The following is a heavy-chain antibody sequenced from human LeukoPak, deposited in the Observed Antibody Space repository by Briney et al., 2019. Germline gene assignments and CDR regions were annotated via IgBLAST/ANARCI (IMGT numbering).Heavy chain of an antibody. CDR3: ARGHVVVADTLHFDY. CDR1: GFTFSSYS. V-gene: IGHV3-21*01. Sequence: GGSLSLSCAASGFTFSSYSMNWVRQAPGKGLEWVSSISSSSSYIHYADSVKGRFTISRDNAKNSLYLHMNSLRADDTAVYYCARGHVVVADTLHFDYWGQATLLTVSS. CDR2: ISSSSSYI. J-gene: IGHJ4*02. D-gene: IGHD2-15*01.